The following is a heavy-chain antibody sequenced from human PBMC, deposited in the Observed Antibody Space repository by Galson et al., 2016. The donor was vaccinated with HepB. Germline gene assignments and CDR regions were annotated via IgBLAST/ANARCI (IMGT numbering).Heavy chain of an antibody. J-gene: IGHJ1*01. Sequence: SLRLSCAAPGFRFGVYAMSWVRLVPGKGLEWVSGTGGSGDATFYADSVRGRFSISRDNSKNTLYLQMNSLRAEDTAVYYCVKGEYDFWSARYRLWGQGTLVTVSS. D-gene: IGHD3-3*01. CDR2: TGGSGDAT. CDR3: VKGEYDFWSARYRL. V-gene: IGHV3-23*01. CDR1: GFRFGVYA.